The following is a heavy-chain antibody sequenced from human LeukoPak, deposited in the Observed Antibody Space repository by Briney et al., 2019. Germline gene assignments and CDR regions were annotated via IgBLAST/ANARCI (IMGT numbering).Heavy chain of an antibody. V-gene: IGHV1-8*01. D-gene: IGHD5-18*01. J-gene: IGHJ5*02. CDR1: GYTFTSYD. Sequence: ASVKVSCKASGYTFTSYDINWVRQATGQGLEWMGWMNPNSGNTGYAQKVQGRVNMTRKTSISTAYMELSSLRSEDTAVYYCARGGDTAMVTWGQGNLVTVSS. CDR2: MNPNSGNT. CDR3: ARGGDTAMVT.